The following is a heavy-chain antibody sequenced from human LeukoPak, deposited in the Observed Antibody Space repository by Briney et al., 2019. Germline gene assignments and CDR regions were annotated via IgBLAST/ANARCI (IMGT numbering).Heavy chain of an antibody. CDR3: ARDMEGNPYSSSSHDY. V-gene: IGHV3-21*01. J-gene: IGHJ4*02. CDR2: ITSSSSYI. CDR1: GFTFSSYS. Sequence: PGGSLRLSCAASGFTFSSYSMNWVRQAPGKGLEWVSSITSSSSYIYYADSVKGRFTISRDNAKNSLYLQMNSLRAEDTAVYYCARDMEGNPYSSSSHDYWGQGTLVTVSS. D-gene: IGHD6-6*01.